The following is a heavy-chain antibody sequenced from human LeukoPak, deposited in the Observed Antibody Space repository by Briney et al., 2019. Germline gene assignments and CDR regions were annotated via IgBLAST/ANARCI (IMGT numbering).Heavy chain of an antibody. CDR2: IYHSGST. CDR1: GYSISSGYY. D-gene: IGHD2-8*01. J-gene: IGHJ3*02. V-gene: IGHV4-38-2*02. CDR3: AKGSNTLAVLYQDAFDI. Sequence: KPSETLSLTCTVSGYSISSGYYWGWIRQPPGKGLEWIGSIYHSGSTYYNPYLKSRVTISVDTSKNQFSLKLSSVTAADTAVYYCAKGSNTLAVLYQDAFDIWGQGTMVTVSS.